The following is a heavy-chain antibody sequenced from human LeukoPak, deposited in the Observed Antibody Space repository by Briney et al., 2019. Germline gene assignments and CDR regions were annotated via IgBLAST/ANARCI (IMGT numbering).Heavy chain of an antibody. D-gene: IGHD6-13*01. V-gene: IGHV3-23*01. CDR1: GFTFSSYA. CDR2: ISGSGGST. Sequence: PGGSLRLSCAASGFTFSSYAMSWVRQAPGKGLEWVSAISGSGGSTYYADSVKGRFTISRDNAKNSLYLQMNSLRAEDTAVYYCARDRAARSDRTFDPWGQGTLITVSS. CDR3: ARDRAARSDRTFDP. J-gene: IGHJ5*02.